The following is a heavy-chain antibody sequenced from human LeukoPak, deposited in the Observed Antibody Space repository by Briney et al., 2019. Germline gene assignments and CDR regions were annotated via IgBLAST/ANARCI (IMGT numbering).Heavy chain of an antibody. D-gene: IGHD1-26*01. J-gene: IGHJ4*02. CDR1: GFSFSRHA. CDR2: LSGSGGNT. Sequence: GASLRLSCTASGFSFSRHAMNWVRQAPGQGLEWVSVLSGSGGNTFYADSVKGRFTISRDNSKNTVYLQMNRLRVEDTAVYYCAKDEGVEGASVRVFDFWGQGTLVTVSS. CDR3: AKDEGVEGASVRVFDF. V-gene: IGHV3-23*01.